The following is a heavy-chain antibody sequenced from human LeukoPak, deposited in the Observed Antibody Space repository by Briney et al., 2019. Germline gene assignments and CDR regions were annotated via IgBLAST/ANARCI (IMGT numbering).Heavy chain of an antibody. Sequence: GGSLRLSCAASGFTFSSYGMHWVRQAPGKGLEWVAVIWYDGSNKYYADSVKGRFTISRDNSKNTLYLQMNSLRAEDTAVYYCARDSNYDFWKYFDHWGQGTLVTVSS. D-gene: IGHD3-3*01. CDR2: IWYDGSNK. V-gene: IGHV3-33*01. CDR3: ARDSNYDFWKYFDH. CDR1: GFTFSSYG. J-gene: IGHJ4*02.